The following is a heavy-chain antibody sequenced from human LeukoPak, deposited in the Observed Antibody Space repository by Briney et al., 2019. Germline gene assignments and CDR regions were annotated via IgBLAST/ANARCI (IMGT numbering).Heavy chain of an antibody. J-gene: IGHJ4*02. V-gene: IGHV3-49*04. D-gene: IGHD2-15*01. CDR2: IRSKPYGGTK. Sequence: PGGSLTLSCTTSGFTFGEYAMSWVRRAPGKGLEWVGFIRSKPYGGTKEYAGSVKGRFTISRDDSKSITYPQMNSLKTEDTAVYYCTTGIKTADHWGQGTLVSVSS. CDR1: GFTFGEYA. CDR3: TTGIKTADH.